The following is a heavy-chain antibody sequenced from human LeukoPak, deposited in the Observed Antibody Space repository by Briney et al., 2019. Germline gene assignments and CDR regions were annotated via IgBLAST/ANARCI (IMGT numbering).Heavy chain of an antibody. CDR3: ARGLESHYMDV. J-gene: IGHJ6*03. Sequence: GASVKVSCKASRYTFTSYYMHWVRQAPGQGLEWMGIINPSGGSTSYAQRFQGRVTMTRDTSTSTVYMELSSLRSEDTAVYYCARGLESHYMDVWGKGTTVTVSS. CDR2: INPSGGST. V-gene: IGHV1-46*01. D-gene: IGHD1-1*01. CDR1: RYTFTSYY.